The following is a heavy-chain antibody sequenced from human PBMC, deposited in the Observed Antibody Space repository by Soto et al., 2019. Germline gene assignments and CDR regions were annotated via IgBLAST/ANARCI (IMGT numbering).Heavy chain of an antibody. CDR1: GGTFSSYA. J-gene: IGHJ6*02. D-gene: IGHD2-2*01. V-gene: IGHV1-69*01. Sequence: QVQLVQSGAEVKKPGSSVKVSCKASGGTFSSYAISWVRQAPGQGLEWMGGIIPISDTTNYAQKFQGRVTITADESTSTGYMELSSLRSEDTAVYYCARSQGSSTSLEIYYYYYYGMDGWGQGTTVTVSS. CDR2: IIPISDTT. CDR3: ARSQGSSTSLEIYYYYYYGMDG.